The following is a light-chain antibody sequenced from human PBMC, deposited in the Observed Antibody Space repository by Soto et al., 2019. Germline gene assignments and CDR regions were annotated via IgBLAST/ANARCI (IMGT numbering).Light chain of an antibody. CDR2: DVT. Sequence: QSALTQPASVSGSPGQSLTISCTGTSSDVGGYSLVSWYQQHPGKAPKLVIYDVTERPSGVSDRFSGSKSGDTASLTISGLQNEDEADYYCCSYGGSFTYVFGSGTKLTVL. V-gene: IGLV2-23*02. CDR3: CSYGGSFTYV. CDR1: SSDVGGYSL. J-gene: IGLJ1*01.